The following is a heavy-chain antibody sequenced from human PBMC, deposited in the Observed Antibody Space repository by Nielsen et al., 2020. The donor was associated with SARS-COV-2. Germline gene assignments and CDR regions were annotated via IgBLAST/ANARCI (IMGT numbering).Heavy chain of an antibody. CDR1: GFTFRSYE. J-gene: IGHJ4*02. V-gene: IGHV3-48*03. D-gene: IGHD2-2*01. CDR2: ISSSGSTI. CDR3: TRVQYCSSSSCYGGFDY. Sequence: LSLTCAASGFTFRSYEMNWVRQAPGKGLEWVSYISSSGSTIYYADSVKGRFTISRDNAKNSLYLQMNSLRAEDTAVYYCTRVQYCSSSSCYGGFDYWGQGTLVTVSS.